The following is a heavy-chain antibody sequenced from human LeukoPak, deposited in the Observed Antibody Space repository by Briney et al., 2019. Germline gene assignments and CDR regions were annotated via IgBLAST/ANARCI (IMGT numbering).Heavy chain of an antibody. Sequence: GGSLSLSCAASGFTFSSNSMNWVRQAPGKGLEWVPFISIGASTIYYADSVKGRFTISRDNAKNSLYLQMNSLRAEDTAVYYCARDKTDYDYVWGSYRPMDYWGQGTLVTVSS. J-gene: IGHJ4*02. CDR1: GFTFSSNS. V-gene: IGHV3-48*04. CDR2: ISIGASTI. D-gene: IGHD3-16*02. CDR3: ARDKTDYDYVWGSYRPMDY.